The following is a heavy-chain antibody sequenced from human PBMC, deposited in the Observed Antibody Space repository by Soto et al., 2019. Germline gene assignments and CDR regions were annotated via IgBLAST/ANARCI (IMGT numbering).Heavy chain of an antibody. D-gene: IGHD2-15*01. CDR3: TRVKVVAATVWFDP. V-gene: IGHV4-34*01. CDR1: GGSFSGYY. J-gene: IGHJ5*02. CDR2: INHSGST. Sequence: SETLSLTCAVYGGSFSGYYWSWIRQPPGKGLEWIGEINHSGSTNYNPSLKSRVTISVDTSKNQFSLKLSSVTAADTAVYYCTRVKVVAATVWFDPWGQGTLVTVSS.